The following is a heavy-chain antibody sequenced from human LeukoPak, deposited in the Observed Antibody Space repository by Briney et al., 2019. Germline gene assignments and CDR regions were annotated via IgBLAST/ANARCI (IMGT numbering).Heavy chain of an antibody. CDR2: INPNSGGT. CDR1: GYTFTGYY. V-gene: IGHV1-2*06. J-gene: IGHJ4*02. Sequence: ASVKVSCKASGYTFTGYYMHWVRQAPGQGLEWMGRINPNSGGTNYAQKFQGRVTMTRETSISTAYMELSRLRSDDTAVYYCARGSYYYDSSGYHYWGQGTLVNVSS. D-gene: IGHD3-22*01. CDR3: ARGSYYYDSSGYHY.